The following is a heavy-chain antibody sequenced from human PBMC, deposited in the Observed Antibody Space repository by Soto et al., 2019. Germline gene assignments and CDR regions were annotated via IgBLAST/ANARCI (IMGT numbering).Heavy chain of an antibody. V-gene: IGHV4-59*01. Sequence: PSETLSLTCTVSGGSISSYYWSWIRQPPGKGLEWIGYSYYSGSTNYNPSLKSRVTISVDTSKNQFSLKLSSVTAADTAVYYCARVGITMVRGVRYYFDYWGQGTLVTVSS. D-gene: IGHD3-10*01. CDR2: SYYSGST. CDR3: ARVGITMVRGVRYYFDY. J-gene: IGHJ4*02. CDR1: GGSISSYY.